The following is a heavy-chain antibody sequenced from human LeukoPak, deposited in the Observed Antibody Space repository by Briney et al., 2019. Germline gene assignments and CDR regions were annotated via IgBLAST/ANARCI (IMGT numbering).Heavy chain of an antibody. CDR1: GFTLDDYA. D-gene: IGHD3-22*01. CDR2: ISRGGDST. V-gene: IGHV3-43*02. J-gene: IGHJ4*02. CDR3: TKSTMTLRFDY. Sequence: GGSVRLSCAASGFTLDDYAMHWVRQAPGKGLEWVALISRGGDSTYYADSVKGRFTISRDNSKNSLYLQMNSLTTEDTALYYCTKSTMTLRFDYWGQGTLVTVST.